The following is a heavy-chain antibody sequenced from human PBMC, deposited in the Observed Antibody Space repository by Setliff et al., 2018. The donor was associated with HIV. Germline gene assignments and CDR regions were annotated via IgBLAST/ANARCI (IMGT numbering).Heavy chain of an antibody. J-gene: IGHJ4*02. CDR1: GFTFSRYW. Sequence: LRLSCTASGFTFSRYWMTWVRQAPGKGLDWVANINEDGSEKYYLDSVKGRFTISRDNSKNTLYLQMGSLTTEDMAIYYCARSSPGYSLVLFDSWGQGTLVTVSS. CDR2: INEDGSEK. V-gene: IGHV3-7*01. D-gene: IGHD5-18*01. CDR3: ARSSPGYSLVLFDS.